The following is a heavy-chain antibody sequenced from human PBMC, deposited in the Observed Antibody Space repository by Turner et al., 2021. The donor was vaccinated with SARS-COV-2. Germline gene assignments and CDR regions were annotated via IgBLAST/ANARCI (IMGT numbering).Heavy chain of an antibody. CDR1: GYTLPALS. V-gene: IGHV1-24*01. CDR2: VDHEDGET. Sequence: QVQLVQSGAAVKKPGASVKVSCKVSGYTLPALSMHWVRQAPGKVLEWMVGVDHEDGETIYAQKFQGRVTMIEDTSTDTADMELRGLRSEDKAVYYCATGVAVTGVVVAYYYYYGMDVWGQGTTVTVSS. CDR3: ATGVAVTGVVVAYYYYYGMDV. D-gene: IGHD6-19*01. J-gene: IGHJ6*02.